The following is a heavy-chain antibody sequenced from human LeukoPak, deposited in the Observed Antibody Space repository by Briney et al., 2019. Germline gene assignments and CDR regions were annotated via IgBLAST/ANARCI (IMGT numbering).Heavy chain of an antibody. D-gene: IGHD2-2*01. CDR2: INHSGST. V-gene: IGHV4-34*01. CDR3: ARSGPPIVVVPAAPGGVGMDV. CDR1: GGSFSGYY. Sequence: PSETLSLTCAVYGGSFSGYYWSWIRQPPGKGLEWIGEINHSGSTNYNPSLKGRVTISVDTSKNQFSLKLSSVTAADTAVYYCARSGPPIVVVPAAPGGVGMDVWGQGTTVTVSS. J-gene: IGHJ6*02.